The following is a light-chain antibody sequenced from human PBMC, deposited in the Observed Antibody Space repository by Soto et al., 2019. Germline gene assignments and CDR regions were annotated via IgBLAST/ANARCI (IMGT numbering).Light chain of an antibody. CDR3: SSYICISSYKTSGTHWV. Sequence: QSALTQPASVSGSPGQSITISCTGTSSDVGGYDYVSWYQQHPGKAPKLMIYDVSDRPSGVSNRFSGSKSGNTASLTISGLQAEDEADYYCSSYICISSYKTSGTHWVFGGGTKLTVL. CDR2: DVS. CDR1: SSDVGGYDY. V-gene: IGLV2-14*01. J-gene: IGLJ3*02.